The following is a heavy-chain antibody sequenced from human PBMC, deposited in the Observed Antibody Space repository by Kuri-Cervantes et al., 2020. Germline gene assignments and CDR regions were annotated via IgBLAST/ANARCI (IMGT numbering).Heavy chain of an antibody. CDR1: GFTFSSYS. J-gene: IGHJ4*02. D-gene: IGHD2-15*01. CDR3: ANTIAGSKY. V-gene: IGHV3-23*01. CDR2: ISGSGGST. Sequence: ETLSLTCAASGFTFSSYSMNWVRQAPGKGLEWVSAISGSGGSTYYADSVKGRFTISRDNSKNTLYLQMNSLRAEDTAIYYCANTIAGSKYWGQGTLVTVSS.